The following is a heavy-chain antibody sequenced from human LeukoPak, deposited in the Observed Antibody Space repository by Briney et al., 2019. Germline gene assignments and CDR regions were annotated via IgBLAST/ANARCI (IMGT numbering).Heavy chain of an antibody. CDR2: INHNGNVN. J-gene: IGHJ6*02. Sequence: GGSLRLSCAASGFTFSSYWMNWARQAPGKGLEWVASINHNGNVNYYVDSVKGRFTISRDNAKNSLYLQMSNLRAEDTAVFFCARGGGLDVRGQGATVTVSS. CDR3: ARGGGLDV. D-gene: IGHD3-16*01. CDR1: GFTFSSYW. V-gene: IGHV3-7*03.